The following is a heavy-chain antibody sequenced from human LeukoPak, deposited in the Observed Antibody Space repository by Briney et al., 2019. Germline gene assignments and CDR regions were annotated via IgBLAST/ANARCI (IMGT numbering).Heavy chain of an antibody. CDR3: ARYSFYDSXGYXSDY. D-gene: IGHD3-22*01. V-gene: IGHV1-69*04. J-gene: IGHJ4*02. Sequence: SVKVSCKASGGTFSSYAISWVRQAPGQGLEWMGRIIPILGIANYAQKFQGRVTITADKSTSTAYMELSSLRSEDTAVYYCARYSFYDSXGYXSDYWGQGTLATVSS. CDR1: GGTFSSYA. CDR2: IIPILGIA.